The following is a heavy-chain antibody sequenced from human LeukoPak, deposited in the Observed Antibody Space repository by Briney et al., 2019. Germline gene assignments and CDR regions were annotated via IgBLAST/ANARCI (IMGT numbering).Heavy chain of an antibody. CDR3: AKEGDYGDYSLDY. CDR2: ISSSSSTI. D-gene: IGHD4-17*01. Sequence: GGSLRLSCAASGFTFSSYSMNWVRQAPGKGLEWVSYISSSSSTIYYADSVKGRFTISRDNAKNSLYLQMNSLRAEDTALYYCAKEGDYGDYSLDYWGQGTLVTVSS. J-gene: IGHJ4*02. CDR1: GFTFSSYS. V-gene: IGHV3-48*01.